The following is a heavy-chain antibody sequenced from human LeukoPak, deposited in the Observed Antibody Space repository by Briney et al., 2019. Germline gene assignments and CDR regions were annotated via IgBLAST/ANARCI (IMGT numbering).Heavy chain of an antibody. V-gene: IGHV3-33*01. CDR2: IWNDGSRQ. Sequence: GGSLRLSCAASGFSFSSYGMHWVRQAPGKGLDWVAVIWNDGSRQEYADSVRGRFTISRDDSKNTLYLQMNSLRVEDTAVYYCAREASGYYRDFWGQGTLVTLSS. J-gene: IGHJ4*02. CDR3: AREASGYYRDF. CDR1: GFSFSSYG. D-gene: IGHD3-3*01.